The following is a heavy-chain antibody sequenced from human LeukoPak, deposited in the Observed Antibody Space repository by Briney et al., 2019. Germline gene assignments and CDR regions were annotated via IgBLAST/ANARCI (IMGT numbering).Heavy chain of an antibody. CDR1: RYTFTSYY. CDR3: ARAPYYYDSSGYYYPFDY. J-gene: IGHJ4*02. Sequence: ASVKVSCKASRYTFTSYYMHWVRQAPGQGLEWMGIINPSGGSTSYAQKFQGRVTMTRDTSTSTVYMELSSLRSEDTAVYYCARAPYYYDSSGYYYPFDYWGQGTLVAVSS. CDR2: INPSGGST. V-gene: IGHV1-46*01. D-gene: IGHD3-22*01.